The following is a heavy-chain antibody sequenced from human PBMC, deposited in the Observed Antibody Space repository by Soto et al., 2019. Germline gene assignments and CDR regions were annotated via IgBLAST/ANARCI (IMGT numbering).Heavy chain of an antibody. CDR1: GFTFSSYW. J-gene: IGHJ5*02. D-gene: IGHD2-15*01. CDR2: IKQDGSEK. CDR3: ARESPFIVVVVAATERGAWFDP. V-gene: IGHV3-7*05. Sequence: PGGSLRLSCAASGFTFSSYWMSWVRQAPGKGLEWVANIKQDGSEKYYVDSVKGRFTISRDNAKNSLYLQMNSLRAEDTAVYYCARESPFIVVVVAATERGAWFDPWGQGTLVTVSS.